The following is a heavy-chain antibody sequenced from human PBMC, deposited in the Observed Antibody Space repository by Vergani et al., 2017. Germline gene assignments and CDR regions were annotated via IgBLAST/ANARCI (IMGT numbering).Heavy chain of an antibody. D-gene: IGHD3-22*01. J-gene: IGHJ4*02. Sequence: EVQLVQSGAEVKKPGESLKISCQISGYSFTNYWIGWVRQMPGKGLEWMGIIHPADSDTRYSPSFQGQVTISVDKSISTAYLQQSSLRASDSAMYYCARLYGPDSSGSKYFDYRGQGTLVTVSS. CDR3: ARLYGPDSSGSKYFDY. V-gene: IGHV5-51*01. CDR1: GYSFTNYW. CDR2: IHPADSDT.